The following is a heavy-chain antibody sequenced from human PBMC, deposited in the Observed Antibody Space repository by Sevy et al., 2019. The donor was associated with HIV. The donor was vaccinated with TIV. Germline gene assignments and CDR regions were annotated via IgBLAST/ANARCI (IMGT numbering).Heavy chain of an antibody. Sequence: SETLSLTCTVSGDSISSGDSYWSWIRQPPGKGLEWIGYIYYSGTTYYNPSLKSRLTISLDTSKNQFSLKLNSVTAADTAVYYCARVGSRSEGGWWFDPWGQGTLVTVSS. CDR2: IYYSGTT. CDR1: GDSISSGDSY. CDR3: ARVGSRSEGGWWFDP. D-gene: IGHD3-10*01. V-gene: IGHV4-30-4*01. J-gene: IGHJ5*02.